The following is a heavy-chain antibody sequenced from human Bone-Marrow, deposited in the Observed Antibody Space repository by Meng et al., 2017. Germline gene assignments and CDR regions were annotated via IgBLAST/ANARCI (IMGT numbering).Heavy chain of an antibody. Sequence: SETLSLTCAVYGGSFSGYYWSWIRQPPGKGLEWIGEINHSGSTNYNPSLKSRVTISVDTSKNQFSLKLSSVTAADTAVYYCARKYSSSWYGDYYYYGMDVWGQGTTVTVSS. D-gene: IGHD6-13*01. CDR2: INHSGST. CDR3: ARKYSSSWYGDYYYYGMDV. CDR1: GGSFSGYY. V-gene: IGHV4-34*01. J-gene: IGHJ6*02.